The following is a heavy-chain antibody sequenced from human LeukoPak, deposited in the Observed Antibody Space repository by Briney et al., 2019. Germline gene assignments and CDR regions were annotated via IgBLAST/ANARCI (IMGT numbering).Heavy chain of an antibody. CDR3: AKSPYYFDSSGYYPTLDY. Sequence: PGGSLRLSCSASGFTFNTYGMNWVRQAPGKGLEWVSGISGSGDSTYYTDSVKGRLTISRDNSKNTLYLQMNSLRAEDTAIYYCAKSPYYFDSSGYYPTLDYWGQGTLVTVSS. V-gene: IGHV3-23*01. CDR1: GFTFNTYG. J-gene: IGHJ4*02. CDR2: ISGSGDST. D-gene: IGHD3-22*01.